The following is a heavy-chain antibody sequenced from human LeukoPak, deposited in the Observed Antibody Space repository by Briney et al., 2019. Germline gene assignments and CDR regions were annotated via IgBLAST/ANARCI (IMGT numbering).Heavy chain of an antibody. J-gene: IGHJ4*02. CDR3: AKEIRIQVWRGFDY. CDR1: GFTFSSYA. CDR2: INDSGGST. V-gene: IGHV3-23*01. D-gene: IGHD5-18*01. Sequence: GGSLRLSCAASGFTFSSYAMSWVRQAPGKGLEWVSTINDSGGSTYYADSVKGRFTISRDNSKNTLYLQMNGLRDEDTAVYYCAKEIRIQVWRGFDYWGQGTLVTVSA.